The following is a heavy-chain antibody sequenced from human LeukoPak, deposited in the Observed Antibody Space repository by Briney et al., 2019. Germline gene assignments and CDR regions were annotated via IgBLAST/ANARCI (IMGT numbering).Heavy chain of an antibody. CDR3: ARGHGAVAGTGEDY. Sequence: GGSLRLSCAASGFTFSSYAMSWVRQAPGKGLEWVSAISGSGGGTYYADSVKGRFTISRDNSKNTLYLQMNSLRAEDTAVYYCARGHGAVAGTGEDYWGQGTLVTVSS. CDR2: ISGSGGGT. D-gene: IGHD6-19*01. J-gene: IGHJ4*02. CDR1: GFTFSSYA. V-gene: IGHV3-23*01.